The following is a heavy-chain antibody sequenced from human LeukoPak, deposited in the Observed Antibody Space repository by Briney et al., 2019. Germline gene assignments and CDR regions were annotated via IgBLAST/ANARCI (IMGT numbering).Heavy chain of an antibody. J-gene: IGHJ5*02. Sequence: PSETLSLTCAVYGGSFSGYYWSWIRQPPGKGLEWIGEINHSGSTNYNPSLKSRVTISVDTSKNQFSLKLSSVTAADTAVYYCARLSSGYLWFDPWGQGTLVTVSS. CDR2: INHSGST. CDR1: GGSFSGYY. D-gene: IGHD3-22*01. V-gene: IGHV4-34*01. CDR3: ARLSSGYLWFDP.